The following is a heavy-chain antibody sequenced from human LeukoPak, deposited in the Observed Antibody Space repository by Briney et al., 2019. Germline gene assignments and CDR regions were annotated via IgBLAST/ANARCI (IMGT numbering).Heavy chain of an antibody. J-gene: IGHJ4*02. CDR3: ARDARFYYDSSGCYFDY. CDR1: GGTFSSYA. CDR2: IIPIFGTA. V-gene: IGHV1-69*05. Sequence: GASVKVSCKASGGTFSSYAISWVRQAPGQGLEWMGRIIPIFGTANYAQKFQGRVTITTDESTSTAYMELSSLRSEDTAVYYCARDARFYYDSSGCYFDYWGQGTLVTVSS. D-gene: IGHD3-22*01.